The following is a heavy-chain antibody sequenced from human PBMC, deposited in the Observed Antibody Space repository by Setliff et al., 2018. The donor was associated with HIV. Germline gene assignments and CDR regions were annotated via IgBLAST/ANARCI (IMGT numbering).Heavy chain of an antibody. Sequence: SETLSLTCAVFGGSFSDFYWSWIRQPPGKGLEWIGEISYSGSTVYNPSLKSRVTMSVDASKNLVSLNLNSVTAADTAIYYCARQVGSQYSYWAYYFDSWGQGALVTVSS. CDR1: GGSFSDFY. V-gene: IGHV4-34*01. CDR3: ARQVGSQYSYWAYYFDS. CDR2: ISYSGST. J-gene: IGHJ4*02. D-gene: IGHD5-18*01.